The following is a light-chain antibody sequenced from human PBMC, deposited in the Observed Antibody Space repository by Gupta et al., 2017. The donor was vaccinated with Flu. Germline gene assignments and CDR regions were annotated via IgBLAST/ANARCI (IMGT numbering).Light chain of an antibody. Sequence: SYELTQPPSVSVSPGQTARITCSGDALPKQYAYWYQQKPGQAPVLVIYKDSERPSRIPERFSGSSSGTTVTLTISGVQAEDEADYYCQSADSSGTSPNWVFGGGTKLTGL. CDR1: ALPKQY. J-gene: IGLJ3*02. V-gene: IGLV3-25*02. CDR2: KDS. CDR3: QSADSSGTSPNWV.